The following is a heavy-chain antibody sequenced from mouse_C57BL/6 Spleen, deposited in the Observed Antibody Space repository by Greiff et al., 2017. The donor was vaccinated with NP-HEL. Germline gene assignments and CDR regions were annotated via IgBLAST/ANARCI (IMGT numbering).Heavy chain of an antibody. CDR3: ARLANWDAY. D-gene: IGHD4-1*01. Sequence: VQLQQPGAELVMPGASVKLSCKASGYTFTSYWMHWVKQRPGQGLEWIGEIDPSDSSTNYNQKFKGKSTLTVDKSSSTAYMQLSSLTSEDSAVYYCARLANWDAYWGQGTLVTVSA. CDR2: IDPSDSST. V-gene: IGHV1-69*01. J-gene: IGHJ3*01. CDR1: GYTFTSYW.